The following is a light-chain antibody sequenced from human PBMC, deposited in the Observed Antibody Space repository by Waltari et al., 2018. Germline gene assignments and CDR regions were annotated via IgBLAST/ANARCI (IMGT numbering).Light chain of an antibody. CDR3: SSYTSSSTS. CDR2: GVS. V-gene: IGLV2-14*01. J-gene: IGLJ1*01. Sequence: QSALTQPASVSGSPGQSITISCTGTSSDVGGYNYVSWYQQHPGNAPKLMIFGVSKRHSGVSNRVSGSKSGNTASLTISGLQAEDEADYYCSSYTSSSTSFGTGTKVTVL. CDR1: SSDVGGYNY.